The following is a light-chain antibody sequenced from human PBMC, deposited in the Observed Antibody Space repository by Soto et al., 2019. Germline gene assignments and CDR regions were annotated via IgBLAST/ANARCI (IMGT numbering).Light chain of an antibody. V-gene: IGKV3-15*01. CDR3: QQYSNWPPTT. CDR2: DTS. CDR1: QSVSIH. J-gene: IGKJ5*01. Sequence: EIVWTQSPATLSLSPGERATLSCRASQSVSIHLAWYQQKPGQAPRLLIYDTSTRATGIPARFSGSGSGTEFTLTISSLQSEDFAVYYCQQYSNWPPTTFGQGTRLEIK.